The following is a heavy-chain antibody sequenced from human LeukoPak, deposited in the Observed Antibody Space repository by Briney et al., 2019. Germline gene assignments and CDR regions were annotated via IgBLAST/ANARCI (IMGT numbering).Heavy chain of an antibody. CDR1: GFTFSSYW. CDR2: IKQDGSEK. Sequence: PGGSLRLSCAASGFTFSSYWMSWVRQAPGKGLERVANIKQDGSEKYYVDSVKGRFTISRDNAKNSLYLQMNSLRAEDTAVYYCARAHRSRAFDYWGQGTLVTVSS. J-gene: IGHJ4*02. D-gene: IGHD1-14*01. V-gene: IGHV3-7*01. CDR3: ARAHRSRAFDY.